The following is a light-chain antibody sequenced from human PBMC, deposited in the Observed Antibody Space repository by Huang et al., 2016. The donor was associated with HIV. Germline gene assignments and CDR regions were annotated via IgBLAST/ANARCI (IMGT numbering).Light chain of an antibody. CDR2: RSS. CDR1: QSVDTY. V-gene: IGKV3-11*01. J-gene: IGKJ4*01. Sequence: EVVLTQSPATLSLSPGEGATLSCRASQSVDTYLAWFQQKPGQAPRLLIYRSSNRATGIPARFSGSASGTDFTLTISSLEPEDFADYYCQQYSNWPLTFGGGTKVEIK. CDR3: QQYSNWPLT.